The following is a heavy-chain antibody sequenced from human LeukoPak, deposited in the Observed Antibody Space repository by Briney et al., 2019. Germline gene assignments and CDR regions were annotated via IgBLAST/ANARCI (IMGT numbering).Heavy chain of an antibody. D-gene: IGHD3-9*01. CDR3: ARGAYDVLTSDWFDP. V-gene: IGHV4-4*07. CDR1: GGSISSYY. CDR2: IYTSGST. Sequence: SETLSLTCTVSGGSISSYYWSWIRQPAGKGLEWIGRIYTSGSTNYNPSLKSRVTMSVDTSKNQFSLKLSSVTAADTAMYYCARGAYDVLTSDWFDPWGQGTLVTVSS. J-gene: IGHJ5*02.